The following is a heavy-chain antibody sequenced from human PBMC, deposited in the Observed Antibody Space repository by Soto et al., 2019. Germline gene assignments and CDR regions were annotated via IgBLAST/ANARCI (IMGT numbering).Heavy chain of an antibody. V-gene: IGHV3-23*01. CDR3: AKEGSYYDSSGYSGVFDY. CDR2: ISGSGGST. Sequence: GGSLRLSCAASGFTFSSYALSWVRQAPGTGLEWVSAISGSGGSTYYADSVKGRFTISRDNSKNTLYLQMNSLRAEDTAVYYCAKEGSYYDSSGYSGVFDYWGQGTLVTV. CDR1: GFTFSSYA. J-gene: IGHJ4*02. D-gene: IGHD3-22*01.